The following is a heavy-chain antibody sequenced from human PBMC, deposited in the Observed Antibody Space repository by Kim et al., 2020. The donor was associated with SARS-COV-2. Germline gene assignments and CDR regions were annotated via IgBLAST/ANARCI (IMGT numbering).Heavy chain of an antibody. J-gene: IGHJ6*01. D-gene: IGHD2-21*01. CDR2: FRHGGNI. CDR3: PASSGPLTRLRVLKVPVVNYY. Sequence: SETLSLTCSVYGMSYYWTWIRQSPGKGLEWVGDFRHGGNINYNPSLKSRVTISGDMSKNQFSLTVNSLIAADPGVYYSPASSGPLTRLRVLKVPVVNYY. V-gene: IGHV4-34*01. CDR1: GMSYY.